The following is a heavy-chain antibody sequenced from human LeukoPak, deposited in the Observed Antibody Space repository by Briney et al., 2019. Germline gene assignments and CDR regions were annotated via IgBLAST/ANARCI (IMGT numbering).Heavy chain of an antibody. CDR3: AKCRGVIITWAYYFDY. V-gene: IGHV3-23*01. D-gene: IGHD3-10*01. CDR2: ISGSGGST. Sequence: PGGSLRLSCAASGFTFSSYGMSWVRQAPGKGLEWVSAISGSGGSTYYADSVKGRFTISRDNSKNTLYLQMNSLRAEDTAVYYCAKCRGVIITWAYYFDYWGQGTLVTVSS. J-gene: IGHJ4*02. CDR1: GFTFSSYG.